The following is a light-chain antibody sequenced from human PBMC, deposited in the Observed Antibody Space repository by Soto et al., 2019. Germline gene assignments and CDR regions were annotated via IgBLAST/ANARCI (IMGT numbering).Light chain of an antibody. J-gene: IGKJ5*01. Sequence: EIVMTQSPATLSVSPGERATLSCRASQSVSSNLAWYQQKPGQAPRLLIYGASTRAIGIPARFSGSGSGTEFTLTLSSLQVEDFAVYYCQQYNNWPPSITFGQGTRLEIK. CDR3: QQYNNWPPSIT. V-gene: IGKV3-15*01. CDR1: QSVSSN. CDR2: GAS.